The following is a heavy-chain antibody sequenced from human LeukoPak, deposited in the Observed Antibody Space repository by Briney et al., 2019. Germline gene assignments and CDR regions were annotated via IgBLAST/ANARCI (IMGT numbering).Heavy chain of an antibody. CDR1: GGSISNYY. V-gene: IGHV4-4*07. D-gene: IGHD1-26*01. CDR3: ARMGAGRFDF. CDR2: IYTSGST. Sequence: PSQTLSLTCTVSGGSISNYYWIWIRQPAGKGLEWIGRIYTSGSTNYNPSLKSRVTMSVDTSKNQFSLRLTPVTAADTAVYYCARMGAGRFDFWGQGTLVTVSS. J-gene: IGHJ4*02.